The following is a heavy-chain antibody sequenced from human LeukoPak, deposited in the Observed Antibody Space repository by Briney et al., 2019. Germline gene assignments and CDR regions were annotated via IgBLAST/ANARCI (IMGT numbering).Heavy chain of an antibody. D-gene: IGHD4-17*01. V-gene: IGHV3-23*01. CDR1: GFTFNNYA. Sequence: GGSLRLSCAASGFTFNNYAMNWVRQAPGKGLEWVSPISGGGETTYYADSAKGRFTISRDNSQNTLYLQMNSLRSEDTAVYYCARDYADYVGYFFFDYWGQGTLVTVSS. CDR3: ARDYADYVGYFFFDY. CDR2: ISGGGETT. J-gene: IGHJ4*02.